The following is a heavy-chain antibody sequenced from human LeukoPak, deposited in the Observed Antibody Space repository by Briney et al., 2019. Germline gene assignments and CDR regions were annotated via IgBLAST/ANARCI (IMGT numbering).Heavy chain of an antibody. J-gene: IGHJ6*03. CDR3: ARGPLREAATPYYMDV. Sequence: ASVKVSRKASGYTFTSYDINWVRQATGQGLEWMGWMNPNSGNTGYAQKFQGRVTITRNTSISTAYMELSSLRSEDTAVYYCARGPLREAATPYYMDVWGKGTTVTVSS. D-gene: IGHD6-13*01. V-gene: IGHV1-8*03. CDR1: GYTFTSYD. CDR2: MNPNSGNT.